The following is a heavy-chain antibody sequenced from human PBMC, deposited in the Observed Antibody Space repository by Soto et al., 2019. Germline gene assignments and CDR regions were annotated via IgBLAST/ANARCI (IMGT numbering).Heavy chain of an antibody. CDR2: ISWNSGSI. J-gene: IGHJ3*02. V-gene: IGHV3-9*01. CDR1: GFTFDDYA. Sequence: EVQLVESGGGLVQPGRSLRLSCAASGFTFDDYAMHWVRQAPGKGLEWVSGISWNSGSIGYADSVKGRFTISRDNAKNSLYLQMNSLRAEDTALYYCANRAVAGHAFDIWGQGTMVTGSS. CDR3: ANRAVAGHAFDI. D-gene: IGHD6-19*01.